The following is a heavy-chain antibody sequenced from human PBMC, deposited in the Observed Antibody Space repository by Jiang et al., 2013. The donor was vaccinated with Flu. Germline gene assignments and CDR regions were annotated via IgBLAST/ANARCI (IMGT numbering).Heavy chain of an antibody. J-gene: IGHJ4*02. CDR3: ARGGRNSGSLKN. CDR2: TRNKANSYTT. D-gene: IGHD6-19*01. Sequence: AASGFTFSDHYMDWVRQAPGKGLEWVGRTRNKANSYTTEYAASVKGRFTISRDDSKNSLYLQMNSLKTEDTAVYYCARGGRNSGSLKNWGQGTLVTVSS. CDR1: GFTFSDHY. V-gene: IGHV3-72*01.